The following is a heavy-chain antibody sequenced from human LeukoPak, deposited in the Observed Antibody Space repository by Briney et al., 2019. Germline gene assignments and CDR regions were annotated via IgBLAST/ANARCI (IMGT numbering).Heavy chain of an antibody. CDR1: GFTFSSYA. CDR3: ARAYSSSSYFDY. CDR2: IYSGGST. D-gene: IGHD6-13*01. Sequence: GGSLRLSCAASGFTFSSYAMSWVRQAPGKGLEWVSVIYSGGSTYYADSVKGRFTISRDNSKNTLYLQMNSLRAEDTAVYYCARAYSSSSYFDYWGQGTLVTVSS. V-gene: IGHV3-53*01. J-gene: IGHJ4*02.